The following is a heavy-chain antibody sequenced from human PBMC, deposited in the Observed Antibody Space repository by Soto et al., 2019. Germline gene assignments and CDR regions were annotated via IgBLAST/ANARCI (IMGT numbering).Heavy chain of an antibody. CDR1: GGSISNYY. Sequence: SETLSLTCTVSGGSISNYYWTWIRHPPGKGLEWIGYISYSGSTNYNPSLKSRVTISLDTSNKQFSLKLSSVTAADTAVYYCARGSDGDYSDYWGKGTLVTVSS. J-gene: IGHJ4*02. CDR2: ISYSGST. D-gene: IGHD3-16*01. CDR3: ARGSDGDYSDY. V-gene: IGHV4-59*01.